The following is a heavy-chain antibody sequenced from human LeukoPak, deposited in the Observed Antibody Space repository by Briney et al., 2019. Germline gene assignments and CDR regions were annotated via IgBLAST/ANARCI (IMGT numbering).Heavy chain of an antibody. CDR3: AKAGYRGSSVNYFDY. D-gene: IGHD6-6*01. Sequence: GGSLRLSCAPSGFTFSSYTMSWVRQAPGMGLEWLSAISGSGGNTYYADSVKGRFTISRDNSQNTLSLQMNSLRAEDTAVYFCAKAGYRGSSVNYFDYWGQGTLVTVSS. J-gene: IGHJ4*02. CDR1: GFTFSSYT. CDR2: ISGSGGNT. V-gene: IGHV3-23*01.